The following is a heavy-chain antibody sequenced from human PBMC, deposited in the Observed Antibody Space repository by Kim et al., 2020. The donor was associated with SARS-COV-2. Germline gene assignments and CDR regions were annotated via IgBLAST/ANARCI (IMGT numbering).Heavy chain of an antibody. J-gene: IGHJ6*02. CDR3: ARDGRYCSGGSCYYGMDV. V-gene: IGHV1-69*13. D-gene: IGHD2-15*01. CDR1: GGTFSSYA. Sequence: SVKVSCKASGGTFSSYAISWVRQAPGQGLEWMGGIIPIFGTANYAQKFQGRVTITADESTSTAYMELSSLRSEDTAVYYCARDGRYCSGGSCYYGMDVWGQGTTVTVSS. CDR2: IIPIFGTA.